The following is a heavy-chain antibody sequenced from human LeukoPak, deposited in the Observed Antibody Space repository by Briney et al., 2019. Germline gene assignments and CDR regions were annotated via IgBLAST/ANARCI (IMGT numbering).Heavy chain of an antibody. CDR3: ARAPFGFGELSYYFDY. J-gene: IGHJ4*02. V-gene: IGHV1-18*04. Sequence: GASVKVSCKASGYTFTSYGISWVRQAPGQGLEWMGWISAYNGNTNYAQKLQGRVTMTTDTSTSTAYMKLRSLRSDDTAVYYCARAPFGFGELSYYFDYWGQGTLVTVSS. CDR1: GYTFTSYG. CDR2: ISAYNGNT. D-gene: IGHD3-10*01.